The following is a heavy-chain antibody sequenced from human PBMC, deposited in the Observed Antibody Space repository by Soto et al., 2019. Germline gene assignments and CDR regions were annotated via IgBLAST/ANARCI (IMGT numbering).Heavy chain of an antibody. CDR2: ISGSGGST. CDR1: GFTFSSYA. J-gene: IGHJ1*01. V-gene: IGHV3-23*01. CDR3: AKNGGFGELLEYFQH. D-gene: IGHD3-10*01. Sequence: EVQLLGSGGGLVQPGGSLRLSCAASGFTFSSYAMSWVRQAPGKGLEWVSAISGSGGSTYYADSVKGRFTISRDNSKNPLYLQMNSLRAEDTAVYYCAKNGGFGELLEYFQHWGQGTLVTVSS.